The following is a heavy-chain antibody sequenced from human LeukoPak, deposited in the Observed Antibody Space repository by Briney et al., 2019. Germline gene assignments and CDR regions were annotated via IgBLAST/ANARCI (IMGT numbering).Heavy chain of an antibody. CDR3: AREFRYDSSSWYDYYMDV. CDR2: IYHSGST. D-gene: IGHD6-13*01. CDR1: GGSISSSNW. J-gene: IGHJ6*03. V-gene: IGHV4-4*02. Sequence: PSGTLSLTCAVSGGSISSSNWWSWVRQPPGKGLEWIGEIYHSGSTNYNPSLKSRVTISVDKSKNQFSLKLSSVTAADTAVYYCAREFRYDSSSWYDYYMDVWGKGTTVTVSS.